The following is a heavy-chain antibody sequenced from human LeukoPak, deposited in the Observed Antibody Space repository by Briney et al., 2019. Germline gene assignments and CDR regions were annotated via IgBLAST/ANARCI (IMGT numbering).Heavy chain of an antibody. CDR3: ARSSSSYYYDSSGYYYPFDY. CDR1: GGSISSGGYY. Sequence: PSQTLSLTCTVSGGSISSGGYYWSWIRQHPGKGLEWIGYIYYSGSTYYNPSLKSRVTISVDTSKNQFSLKLSSVTAADTAVYYCARSSSSYYYDSSGYYYPFDYWGQGTLVTVSS. V-gene: IGHV4-31*03. J-gene: IGHJ4*02. D-gene: IGHD3-22*01. CDR2: IYYSGST.